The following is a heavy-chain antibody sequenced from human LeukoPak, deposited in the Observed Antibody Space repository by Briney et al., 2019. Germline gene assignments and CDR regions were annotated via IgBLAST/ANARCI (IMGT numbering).Heavy chain of an antibody. CDR1: GFTLSNYD. CDR2: IDIAGDT. Sequence: GGSLRLSCAASGFTLSNYDMHWVRQATGEGLAWVSGIDIAGDTYYPGSVRGRFTISRENHEKELYLQKDSLRARNTGVYYCARTTVTSGPYWYFDLWGRGTLVTVS. V-gene: IGHV3-13*01. D-gene: IGHD4-17*01. J-gene: IGHJ2*01. CDR3: ARTTVTSGPYWYFDL.